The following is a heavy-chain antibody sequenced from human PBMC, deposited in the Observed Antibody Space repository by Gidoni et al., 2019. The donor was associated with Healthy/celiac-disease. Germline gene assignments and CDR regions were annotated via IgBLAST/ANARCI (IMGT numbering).Heavy chain of an antibody. CDR3: ARDSPAKLPSEPTESPMA. V-gene: IGHV4-61*01. CDR2: IYYRGST. J-gene: IGHJ4*02. Sequence: QVQLQESGPGLVKPSETLSLTCTVSGGSVSRGSYYWSWIRQPPGKGLEWIGYIYYRGSTNYNPSLKSRVTISVDTSKSQCSRKLSSVTAADTAVYYCARDSPAKLPSEPTESPMAWGQGTLVTVSS. CDR1: GGSVSRGSYY.